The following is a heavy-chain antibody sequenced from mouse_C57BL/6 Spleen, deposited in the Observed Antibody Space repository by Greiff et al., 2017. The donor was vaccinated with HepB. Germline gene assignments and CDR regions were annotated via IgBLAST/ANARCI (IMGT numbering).Heavy chain of an antibody. CDR2: ISDGGSYT. Sequence: EVKVVESGGGLVKPGGSLKLSCAASGFTFSSYAMSWVRQTPEKRLEWVATISDGGSYTYYPDNVKGRFTISRDNAKNNLYLQMSHLKSEDTAMYYCARDEGIYYGSSRYWYFDVWGTGTTVTVSS. CDR3: ARDEGIYYGSSRYWYFDV. V-gene: IGHV5-4*01. CDR1: GFTFSSYA. D-gene: IGHD1-1*01. J-gene: IGHJ1*03.